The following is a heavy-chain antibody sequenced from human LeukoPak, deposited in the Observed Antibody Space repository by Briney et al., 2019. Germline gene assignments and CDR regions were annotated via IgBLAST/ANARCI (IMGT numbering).Heavy chain of an antibody. CDR1: GYTFTVYY. Sequence: GASVKVSCKASGYTFTVYYMHWVRQAPGQGLEWMGWINPNSGGTNYAQKFQGRVTMTRDTSISTAYMELSRLRSDDTAVYYCASWLIDSSGNNWFDPWGQGTLVTVSS. J-gene: IGHJ5*02. V-gene: IGHV1-2*02. D-gene: IGHD3-22*01. CDR2: INPNSGGT. CDR3: ASWLIDSSGNNWFDP.